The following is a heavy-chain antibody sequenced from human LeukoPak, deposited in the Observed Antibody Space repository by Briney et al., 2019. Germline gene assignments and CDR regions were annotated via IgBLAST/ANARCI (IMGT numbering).Heavy chain of an antibody. CDR1: GFTFSSYA. Sequence: PGRSLRLSCAASGFTFSSYAMHWVRQAPGKGLEWVAVISYDGSNKYYADSVKGRFTNSRDNSKNSLYLQMNSLRAEDTAVYYCASDSSGSLYFDYWGQGTLVTVSS. CDR2: ISYDGSNK. V-gene: IGHV3-30-3*01. D-gene: IGHD3-10*01. CDR3: ASDSSGSLYFDY. J-gene: IGHJ4*02.